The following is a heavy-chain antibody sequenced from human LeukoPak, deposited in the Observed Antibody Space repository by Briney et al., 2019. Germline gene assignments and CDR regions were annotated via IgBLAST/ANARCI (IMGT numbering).Heavy chain of an antibody. CDR3: ARGRLQAGESAY. V-gene: IGHV3-21*01. D-gene: IGHD3-10*01. J-gene: IGHJ4*02. CDR2: ISGRSSST. CDR1: GFTFSSYS. Sequence: GGSPRLSCAASGFTFSSYSMNWVRQAPGKGLEWVSGISGRSSSTYYADSVKGRFTISRDNAKNSLYLQMNSLRAEDTAVYYCARGRLQAGESAYWGQGTLVTVSS.